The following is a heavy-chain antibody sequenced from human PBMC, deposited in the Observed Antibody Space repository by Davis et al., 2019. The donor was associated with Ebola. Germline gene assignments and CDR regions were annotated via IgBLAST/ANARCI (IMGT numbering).Heavy chain of an antibody. CDR3: ARDLSPKGFDY. CDR2: INPSGGST. Sequence: AASVKVSCKASGYTFTSYYMHWVRQAPGQGLEWMGIINPSGGSTNYAQKLQGRVTMTTDTSTSTAYMELRSLRSDDTAVYYCARDLSPKGFDYWGQGTLVTVSS. CDR1: GYTFTSYY. J-gene: IGHJ4*02. V-gene: IGHV1-46*01. D-gene: IGHD3-3*02.